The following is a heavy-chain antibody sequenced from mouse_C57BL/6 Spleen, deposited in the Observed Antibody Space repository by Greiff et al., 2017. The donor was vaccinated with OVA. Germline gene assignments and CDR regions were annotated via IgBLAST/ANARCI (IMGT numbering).Heavy chain of an antibody. CDR2: ISSGSSTI. Sequence: EVKLVESGGGLVKPGGSLKLSCAASGFTFSDYGMHWVRQAPEKGLEWVAYISSGSSTIYYADTVKGRFTIARDNAKNTLFLQMTSLRSEDTAMYYCARPLDRWYFDVWGTGTTVTVSS. V-gene: IGHV5-17*01. J-gene: IGHJ1*03. CDR1: GFTFSDYG. CDR3: ARPLDRWYFDV.